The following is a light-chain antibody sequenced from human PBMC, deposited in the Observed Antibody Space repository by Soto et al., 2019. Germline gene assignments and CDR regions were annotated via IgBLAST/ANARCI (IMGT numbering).Light chain of an antibody. CDR3: AVWDDALSGFVL. J-gene: IGLJ2*01. CDR1: TANVGTNP. Sequence: QSVLTQPPSASGTPGQSVNISCAGSTANVGTNPVYWYRHFPGTAPELLIYMGNMRPTGAPDPFSSSKAGASAFLAISGLRSDDEGDYYCAVWDDALSGFVLFGGGTKVTVL. V-gene: IGLV1-47*01. CDR2: MGN.